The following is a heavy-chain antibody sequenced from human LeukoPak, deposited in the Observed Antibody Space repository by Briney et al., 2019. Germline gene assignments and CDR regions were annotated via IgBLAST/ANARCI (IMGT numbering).Heavy chain of an antibody. J-gene: IGHJ1*01. CDR3: VTGIGYSSSWYLFQH. CDR2: FDPEDGET. V-gene: IGHV1-24*01. CDR1: GYTLTELS. Sequence: ASVKVSCKVSGYTLTELSMHWVRQAPGKGLEWMGGFDPEDGETIYAQKFQGRVTMTEDTSTDTAYMELSSLRSEDTAVYYCVTGIGYSSSWYLFQHWGQGTLVTVSS. D-gene: IGHD6-13*01.